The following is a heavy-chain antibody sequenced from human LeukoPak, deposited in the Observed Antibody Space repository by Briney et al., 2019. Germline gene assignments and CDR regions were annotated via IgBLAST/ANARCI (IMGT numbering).Heavy chain of an antibody. Sequence: ASVKVSCKASGYTFTNYGISWGRQAPGHGLGWMGWISAYNGNTNYEQKPQGRVTMTTDTSTSTVYMELRSLTSDDTAVYYCARDGHRRYYYDSSGREDAFDIWGQGTMVTVSS. CDR1: GYTFTNYG. D-gene: IGHD3-22*01. CDR3: ARDGHRRYYYDSSGREDAFDI. V-gene: IGHV1-18*01. CDR2: ISAYNGNT. J-gene: IGHJ3*02.